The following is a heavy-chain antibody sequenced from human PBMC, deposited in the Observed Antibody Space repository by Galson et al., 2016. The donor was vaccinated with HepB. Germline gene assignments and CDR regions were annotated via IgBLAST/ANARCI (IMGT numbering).Heavy chain of an antibody. CDR3: ARGGEPATTRMDV. D-gene: IGHD5-24*01. CDR2: IIPLFGSA. J-gene: IGHJ6*02. V-gene: IGHV1-69*01. Sequence: SGDSFSTYGFSWVRQAPGQGLEWMGGIIPLFGSASYAQKFQGRVTITADESTTTVYIEVTSLRSEDTAVYYCARGGEPATTRMDVWGQGTTVYVSS. CDR1: GDSFSTYG.